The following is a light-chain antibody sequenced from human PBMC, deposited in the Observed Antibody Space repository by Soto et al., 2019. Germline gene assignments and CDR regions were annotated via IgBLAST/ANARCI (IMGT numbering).Light chain of an antibody. J-gene: IGLJ1*01. CDR3: LSHSGSSNV. CDR1: SRDVGASDY. Sequence: QSALTQPPSASGSPGQSVAISCTGTSRDVGASDYVSWYQQHSGKAPKLLLYEVNKRPSGVPDRFSGSKSGNTASLTGSALQADDEADYYCLSHSGSSNVLGTGTKVTVL. V-gene: IGLV2-8*01. CDR2: EVN.